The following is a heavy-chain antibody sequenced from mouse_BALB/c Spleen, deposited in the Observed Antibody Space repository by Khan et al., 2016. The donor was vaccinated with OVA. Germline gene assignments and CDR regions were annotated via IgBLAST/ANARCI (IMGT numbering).Heavy chain of an antibody. CDR3: TNHGSSAAWFTY. J-gene: IGHJ3*01. Sequence: VQLQQSGAELAKPGASVKMSCKASGYTFTSYWMHWVKQRPGQGLEWIGYINPSTDYTEYNQKFKDKATLTADKYSSPAYMQLTSLTTEDAAVYYCTNHGSSAAWFTYWGQGTLVTVSA. V-gene: IGHV1-7*01. CDR1: GYTFTSYW. CDR2: INPSTDYT. D-gene: IGHD1-1*01.